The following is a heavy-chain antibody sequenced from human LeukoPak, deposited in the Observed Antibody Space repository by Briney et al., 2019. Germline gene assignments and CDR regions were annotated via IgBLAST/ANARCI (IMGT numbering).Heavy chain of an antibody. CDR2: IKQDGSEK. CDR1: GFTFSSYG. V-gene: IGHV3-7*01. Sequence: GGSLRLSCAASGFTFSSYGMNWVRQAPGKGLEWVANIKQDGSEKYYVDSVKGRFTISRDNAKNTLYLQMNSLRAEDTAVYFCAKGSGWEASYFYYYMDVWGKGTTVTISS. D-gene: IGHD1-26*01. CDR3: AKGSGWEASYFYYYMDV. J-gene: IGHJ6*03.